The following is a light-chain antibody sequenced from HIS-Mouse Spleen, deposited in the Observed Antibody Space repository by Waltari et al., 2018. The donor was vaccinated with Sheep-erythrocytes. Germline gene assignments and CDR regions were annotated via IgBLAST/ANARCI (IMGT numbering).Light chain of an antibody. CDR1: QSVSSE. CDR2: DAS. V-gene: IGKV3-11*01. Sequence: EIVLTQSPATLSLSPGERATLSCSASQSVSSELTWYQQKPGQAPRLLIYDASNRATGIPARFIGSGSGTDFTLTISSLEPEDFAVYYCQQRSNWPRTFGQGTKVEIK. CDR3: QQRSNWPRT. J-gene: IGKJ1*01.